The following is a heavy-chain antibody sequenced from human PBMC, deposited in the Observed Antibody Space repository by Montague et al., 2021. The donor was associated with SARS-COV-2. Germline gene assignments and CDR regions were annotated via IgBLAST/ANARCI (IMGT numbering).Heavy chain of an antibody. CDR2: IYYSGST. J-gene: IGHJ5*02. Sequence: SETLSLTCTVSGGSISSYYWSWIRQPPGKGLEWIGYIYYSGSTNYNPPLKSRVNISVDTSKNQFSLKLSSVTAADTAVYYCARRSLGYCSGGSCYSAFDPWGQGTLVTVSS. D-gene: IGHD2-15*01. CDR1: GGSISSYY. V-gene: IGHV4-59*01. CDR3: ARRSLGYCSGGSCYSAFDP.